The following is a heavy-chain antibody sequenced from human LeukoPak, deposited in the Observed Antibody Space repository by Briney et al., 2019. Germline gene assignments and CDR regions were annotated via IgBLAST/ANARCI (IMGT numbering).Heavy chain of an antibody. CDR3: ASGDYRGQGY. CDR2: IYTSGST. Sequence: SETLSLTRTLSGGSISTYYWTWIRQPSVKGLEWIGRIYTSGSTNYNPSLKSRVTMSVDTSKNQFSLKLSSVTAADTAVYYCASGDYRGQGYWGQGTLVTVSS. V-gene: IGHV4-4*07. J-gene: IGHJ4*02. CDR1: GGSISTYY. D-gene: IGHD4-17*01.